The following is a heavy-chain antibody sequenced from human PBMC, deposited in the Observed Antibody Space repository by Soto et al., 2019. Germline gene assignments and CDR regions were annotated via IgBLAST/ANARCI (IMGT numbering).Heavy chain of an antibody. CDR2: IYPGDSDT. V-gene: IGHV5-51*01. CDR3: GRHPHEPGWWGYYQQGMDD. Sequence: PGESLKISCKGSGYSFTSYWIGWVRQMPGKGLEWMGIIYPGDSDTRYSPSFQGQVTISADKSISTAYLQWSSLKASDTAMYYCGRHPHEPGWWGYYQQGMDDWGQGAPGTVSS. CDR1: GYSFTSYW. J-gene: IGHJ6*02. D-gene: IGHD2-2*01.